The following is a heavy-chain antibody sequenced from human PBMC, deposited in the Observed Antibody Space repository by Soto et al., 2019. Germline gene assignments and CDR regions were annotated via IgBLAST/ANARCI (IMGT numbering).Heavy chain of an antibody. J-gene: IGHJ6*02. CDR2: IIPIFGTA. Sequence: SVKVSCKASGGTFSSYAISWVRQAPGQGLEWMGGIIPIFGTANYAQKFQGRVTITADESTSTAYMELSSLRSEDTAVYYCARGFNRYIVVVTASDYDMDVWGQGTTGTVS. CDR3: ARGFNRYIVVVTASDYDMDV. CDR1: GGTFSSYA. V-gene: IGHV1-69*13. D-gene: IGHD2-21*02.